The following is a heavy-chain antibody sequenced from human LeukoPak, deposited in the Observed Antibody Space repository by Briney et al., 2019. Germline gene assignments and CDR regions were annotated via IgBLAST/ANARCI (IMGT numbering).Heavy chain of an antibody. Sequence: GGSLRLSCAASGFTFSSYSMNWVRQAPGKGLEWVSSISSSSSYIYYADSVKGRFTISRDNAKNSLYLQMNSLRAEDTAVYYCAREVYSYGRNVIDYWGQGTLVTVSS. V-gene: IGHV3-21*01. J-gene: IGHJ4*02. CDR1: GFTFSSYS. CDR2: ISSSSSYI. D-gene: IGHD5-18*01. CDR3: AREVYSYGRNVIDY.